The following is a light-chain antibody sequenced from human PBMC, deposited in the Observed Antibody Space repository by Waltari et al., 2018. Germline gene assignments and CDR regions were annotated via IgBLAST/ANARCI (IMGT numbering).Light chain of an antibody. CDR1: QNVISDY. CDR3: QQYGTSPIT. J-gene: IGKJ5*01. V-gene: IGKV3-20*01. CDR2: GAS. Sequence: EIVLAQSPGTLSLSPGDRATLSCTACQNVISDYIAWYQPKPGQAPSLLIHGASRRATDIPDRFSGTGSGTDFTLTITRLEPEDFAVFYCQQYGTSPITFGQGTRLEIK.